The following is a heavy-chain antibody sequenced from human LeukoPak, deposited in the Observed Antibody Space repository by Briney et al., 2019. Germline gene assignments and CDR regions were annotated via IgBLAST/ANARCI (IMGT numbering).Heavy chain of an antibody. CDR2: ISSSGSFI. V-gene: IGHV3-11*04. CDR1: GFTFSDYY. Sequence: GGSLRLSCAAPGFTFSDYYMSWIRQAPGKGLEWVSYISSSGSFIYYADSVKGRFTISRDNAKNSLYLQMNSLRAEDTAVYYCARVRVGKWELLDAFDIWGQGTMVTVSS. J-gene: IGHJ3*02. CDR3: ARVRVGKWELLDAFDI. D-gene: IGHD1-26*01.